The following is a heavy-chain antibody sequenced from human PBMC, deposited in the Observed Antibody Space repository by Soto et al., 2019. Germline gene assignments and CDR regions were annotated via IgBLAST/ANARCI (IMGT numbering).Heavy chain of an antibody. Sequence: QVHLVQSGAEVKKPGASVKVSCKGSGYAFTTYGITWVRQAPGQGLEWVGWISAHNGNTNYAQQLQGRVTVTRDTSTSPAYIELMSLRSDVTSVYYGARGRYGDYWGQGALVTVSS. CDR1: GYAFTTYG. V-gene: IGHV1-18*01. J-gene: IGHJ4*02. D-gene: IGHD1-1*01. CDR3: ARGRYGDY. CDR2: ISAHNGNT.